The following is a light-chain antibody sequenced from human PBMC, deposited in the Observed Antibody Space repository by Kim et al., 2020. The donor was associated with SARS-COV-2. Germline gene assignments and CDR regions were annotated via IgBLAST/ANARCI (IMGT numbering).Light chain of an antibody. CDR2: SSN. CDR3: QSYDNSLSAWV. V-gene: IGLV1-40*01. CDR1: SSNIGAGFD. J-gene: IGLJ3*02. Sequence: QSVLTQPPSVSGAPGQRVTISCTGNSSNIGAGFDVHWYQQLPGTAPKLLISSSNIRPSGVSDRFSGSKSGTSASLAITALQTDDEADYYCQSYDNSLSAWVFGGGTKLTVL.